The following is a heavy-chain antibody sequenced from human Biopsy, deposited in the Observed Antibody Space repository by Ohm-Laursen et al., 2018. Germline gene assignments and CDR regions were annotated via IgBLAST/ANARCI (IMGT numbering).Heavy chain of an antibody. CDR2: ISWHIGSL. CDR3: AKASGYSSGWPIDY. CDR1: GFTFDNYA. D-gene: IGHD6-19*01. Sequence: SLRLSCAASGFTFDNYAMNWVRPAPGKGLEWVSGISWHIGSLVYADSVKGRFTISRDNAKNSLYLQMHSLRAEDTAFYYCAKASGYSSGWPIDYWGQGNLVTVSS. J-gene: IGHJ4*02. V-gene: IGHV3-9*01.